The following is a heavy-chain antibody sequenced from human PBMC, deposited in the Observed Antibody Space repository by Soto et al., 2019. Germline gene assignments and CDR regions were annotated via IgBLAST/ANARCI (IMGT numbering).Heavy chain of an antibody. V-gene: IGHV1-18*01. CDR1: GYAFTTYG. CDR3: ARGRYGDY. Sequence: QVHLVQSGAEVKKPGASVKVSCKGSGYAFTTYGITWVRQAPGQGLEWMGWISAHNGNTNYAQKRQGRVNVTRDTSTSTAYMELRSLRSDDTAVYYCARGRYGDYWGKGALVTVSS. D-gene: IGHD1-1*01. CDR2: ISAHNGNT. J-gene: IGHJ4*02.